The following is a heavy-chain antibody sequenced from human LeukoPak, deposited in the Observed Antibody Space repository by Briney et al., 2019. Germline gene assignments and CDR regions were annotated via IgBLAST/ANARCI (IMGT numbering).Heavy chain of an antibody. CDR3: AEDGIRYFDWLFQPLDY. CDR2: INPSGGST. V-gene: IGHV1-46*01. Sequence: ASVKVSCKASGYTFTSYYMHWVRQAPGQGLEWMGIINPSGGSTSYAQKFQGRVTMTRDTSTSTVYMELSSLRSEDTALYFQAEDGIRYFDWLFQPLDYWGQGTLVTVSS. J-gene: IGHJ4*02. D-gene: IGHD3-9*01. CDR1: GYTFTSYY.